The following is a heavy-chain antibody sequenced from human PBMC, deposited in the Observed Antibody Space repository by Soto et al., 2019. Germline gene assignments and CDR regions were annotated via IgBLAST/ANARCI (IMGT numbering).Heavy chain of an antibody. CDR3: ARSLLADTAMFDYYYYGMDV. D-gene: IGHD5-18*01. CDR1: GYTFTGYY. V-gene: IGHV1-2*04. J-gene: IGHJ6*02. Sequence: ASVKVSCKASGYTFTGYYMHWLRQAPGQGLEWMGWINPNSGGTNYAQKFQGWVTMTRDTSISTAYMELSRLRSDDTAVYYCARSLLADTAMFDYYYYGMDVWGQGTTVTVSS. CDR2: INPNSGGT.